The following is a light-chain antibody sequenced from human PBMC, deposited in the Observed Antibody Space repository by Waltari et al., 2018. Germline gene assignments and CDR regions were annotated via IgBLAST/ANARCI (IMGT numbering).Light chain of an antibody. CDR2: YNT. CDR1: NSNIGTNT. J-gene: IGLJ2*01. CDR3: AAWDDNLSGPV. Sequence: QSVLTQPPSAPGTPGQRVTISCSGSNSNIGTNTVTWYQPLPGSAPKLLIYYNTERPSGFSRRFSGSKADSSASLVILGLQSEDYGCYFCAAWDDNLSGPVFGGGSRLTVL. V-gene: IGLV1-44*01.